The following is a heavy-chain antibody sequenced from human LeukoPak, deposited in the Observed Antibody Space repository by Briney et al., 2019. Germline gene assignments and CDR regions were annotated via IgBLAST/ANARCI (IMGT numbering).Heavy chain of an antibody. Sequence: GSLRLSCAASGFTFSSYWMSWVRQAPGKGLEWVANIKQDGSEKYNVDSVKGRFTISRDNAKNSLYLQMNSLRAEDTAVYYCARELEMATNTLDYWGQGTLVNVSS. D-gene: IGHD5-24*01. CDR2: IKQDGSEK. CDR3: ARELEMATNTLDY. CDR1: GFTFSSYW. V-gene: IGHV3-7*01. J-gene: IGHJ4*02.